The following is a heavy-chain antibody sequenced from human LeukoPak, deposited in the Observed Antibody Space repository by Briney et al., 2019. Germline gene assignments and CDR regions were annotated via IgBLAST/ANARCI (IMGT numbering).Heavy chain of an antibody. CDR1: GFTFSSYG. J-gene: IGHJ3*02. CDR3: AKATGYCQIDAFDI. D-gene: IGHD3-9*01. Sequence: PGGSLRLSCAASGFTFSSYGMHWVRQAPGKGLEWVAVISYDGSNKYYADSVKGRFTISRDNSKNTLYLQMNSLRAEDTAVYYCAKATGYCQIDAFDIWGQGTMVTVSS. V-gene: IGHV3-30*18. CDR2: ISYDGSNK.